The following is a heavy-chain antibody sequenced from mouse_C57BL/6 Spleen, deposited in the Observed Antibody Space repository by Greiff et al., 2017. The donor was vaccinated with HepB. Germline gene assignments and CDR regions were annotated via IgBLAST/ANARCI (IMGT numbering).Heavy chain of an antibody. Sequence: EVNLVESGGDLVKPGGSLKLSCAASGFTFSSYGMSWVRQTPDKRLEWVATISSGGSYTYYPDSVKGRFTISRDNAKNTLYLQMSGLKSEDTAMYYCAIQMDSNYGYWGQGTLVTVSA. CDR2: ISSGGSYT. CDR3: AIQMDSNYGY. J-gene: IGHJ3*01. D-gene: IGHD2-5*01. V-gene: IGHV5-6*01. CDR1: GFTFSSYG.